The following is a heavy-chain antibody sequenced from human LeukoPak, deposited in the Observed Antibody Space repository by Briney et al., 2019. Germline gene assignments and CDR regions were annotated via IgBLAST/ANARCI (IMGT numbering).Heavy chain of an antibody. D-gene: IGHD6-19*01. J-gene: IGHJ4*02. Sequence: ASMKVSCKASGYTFTGYYMRWVRQAPGQGLEWMGWINPNSGGTNYAQKFQGRVTMTRDTSISTAYMELSRLRSDDTAVYYCARGVAGTVHFDYWGQGTLVTVSS. CDR1: GYTFTGYY. V-gene: IGHV1-2*02. CDR3: ARGVAGTVHFDY. CDR2: INPNSGGT.